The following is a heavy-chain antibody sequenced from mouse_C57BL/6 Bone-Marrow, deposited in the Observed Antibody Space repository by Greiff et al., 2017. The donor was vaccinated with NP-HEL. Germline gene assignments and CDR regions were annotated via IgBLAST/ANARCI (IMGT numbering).Heavy chain of an antibody. V-gene: IGHV1-5*01. D-gene: IGHD2-13*01. J-gene: IGHJ4*01. CDR2: INPGNSDT. CDR3: SDDDYYYAMDY. CDR1: GYTFTSYW. Sequence: DVQLQESGTVLVRPGASVKMSCKTSGYTFTSYWMHWVKQRPGQGLEWVGAINPGNSDTSYNQNFKGKATLTAVTSASTAFIELSSPKYEESAIYYCSDDDYYYAMDYWGQGTSVTVSS.